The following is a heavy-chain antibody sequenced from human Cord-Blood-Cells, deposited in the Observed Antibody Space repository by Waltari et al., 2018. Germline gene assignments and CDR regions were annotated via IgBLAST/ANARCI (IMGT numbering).Heavy chain of an antibody. V-gene: IGHV1-69*06. D-gene: IGHD2-15*01. Sequence: QVQLVQSGAEVKKPGSSVKVSCKASGGTFSSYAISWVRPAPGQGLEWMGGIIPIFGTANYAQKFQGRVTITADKSTSTAYMELSSLRSEDTAVYYCARHCSGGSCYASYYYYYGMDVWGQGTTVTVSS. J-gene: IGHJ6*02. CDR2: IIPIFGTA. CDR1: GGTFSSYA. CDR3: ARHCSGGSCYASYYYYYGMDV.